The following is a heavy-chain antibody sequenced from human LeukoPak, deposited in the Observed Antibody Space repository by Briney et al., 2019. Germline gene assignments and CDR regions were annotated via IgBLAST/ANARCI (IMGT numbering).Heavy chain of an antibody. J-gene: IGHJ4*02. V-gene: IGHV4-30-2*01. CDR1: GGSVSSGGYA. CDR3: ARYGGSGTHYFDY. CDR2: IYDSGST. D-gene: IGHD3-10*01. Sequence: PSETLSLTCTVSGGSVSSGGYAWSWFRQPPGKGLEWIGYIYDSGSTYYKPSLKSRVTISLDRSNNQFSLKMTSVTAADTAIYYCARYGGSGTHYFDYWGQGTLVTVSS.